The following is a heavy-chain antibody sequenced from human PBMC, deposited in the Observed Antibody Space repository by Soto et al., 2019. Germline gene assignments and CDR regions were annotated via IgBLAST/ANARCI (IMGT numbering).Heavy chain of an antibody. CDR1: GGSISSGGYY. V-gene: IGHV4-31*03. J-gene: IGHJ6*03. D-gene: IGHD3-3*01. Sequence: SETLSLTCTVSGGSISSGGYYWSWIRQHPGKGLEWIGYIYYSGSTYYNPSLRSRVTISVDTSKNQFSLKLSSVTAADTAVYYCARGVTIFGVVIISGYMDVWGKGTTVTVS. CDR3: ARGVTIFGVVIISGYMDV. CDR2: IYYSGST.